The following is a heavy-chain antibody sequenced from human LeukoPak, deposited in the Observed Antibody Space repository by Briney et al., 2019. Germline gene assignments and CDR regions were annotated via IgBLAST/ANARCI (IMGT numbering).Heavy chain of an antibody. J-gene: IGHJ4*02. CDR2: IKSNSGGT. Sequence: ASVKVSCKDSGYSFIGYYMHWVRQAPGQGLEWMGWIKSNSGGTHYAQKFQGRVTMTRDTSITTAYMELSRLTSDDTAVYYCARDQGGTIDYWGQGTLVTVSS. CDR1: GYSFIGYY. D-gene: IGHD1-7*01. CDR3: ARDQGGTIDY. V-gene: IGHV1-2*02.